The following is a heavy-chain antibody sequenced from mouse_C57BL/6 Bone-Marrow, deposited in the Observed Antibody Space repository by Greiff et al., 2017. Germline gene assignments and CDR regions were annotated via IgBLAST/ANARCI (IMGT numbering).Heavy chain of an antibody. D-gene: IGHD2-1*01. CDR3: ARSIYYGSYYFDY. V-gene: IGHV1-4*01. CDR2: INPSSGYT. CDR1: GYTFTSYT. Sequence: QVQLKESGAELARPGASVKMSCKASGYTFTSYTMHWVKQRPGQGLEWIGYINPSSGYTKYNQKFKDKATLTADKSSSTAYMQLSSLTSEDSAVYYCARSIYYGSYYFDYWGQRTTLTVSS. J-gene: IGHJ2*01.